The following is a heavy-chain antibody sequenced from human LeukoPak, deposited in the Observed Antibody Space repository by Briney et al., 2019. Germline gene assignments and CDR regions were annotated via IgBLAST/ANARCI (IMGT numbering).Heavy chain of an antibody. CDR1: GFTLSSYA. CDR3: AKQLDSGNYYPTGDDY. V-gene: IGHV3-23*01. J-gene: IGHJ4*02. D-gene: IGHD3-10*01. Sequence: GGSLRLSCAASGFTLSSYATSWVRQAPGKGLELVSAISGSGADTYYADSVKGRFTISRDASKNTLYLQMNSLRDEDTAVYYCAKQLDSGNYYPTGDDYWGQGTLVTVSS. CDR2: ISGSGADT.